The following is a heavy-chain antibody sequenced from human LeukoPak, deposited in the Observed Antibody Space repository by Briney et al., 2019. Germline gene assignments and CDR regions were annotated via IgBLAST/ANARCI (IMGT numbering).Heavy chain of an antibody. CDR1: GFTFSSYW. CDR2: IRYDGSNK. J-gene: IGHJ6*03. CDR3: ARDYYDSSGYYLYVDYYYMDV. Sequence: GGSLRLSCAASGFTFSSYWMHWVRQAPGKGLEWVAFIRYDGSNKYYADSVKGRFTISRDNSKNTLYLQMNSLRAEDTAVYYCARDYYDSSGYYLYVDYYYMDVWGKGTTVTISS. D-gene: IGHD3-22*01. V-gene: IGHV3-30*02.